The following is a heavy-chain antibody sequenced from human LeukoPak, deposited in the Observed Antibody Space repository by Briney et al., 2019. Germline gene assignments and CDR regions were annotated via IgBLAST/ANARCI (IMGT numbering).Heavy chain of an antibody. V-gene: IGHV4-4*07. CDR2: ISASGSA. CDR1: AGSISTYY. CDR3: ARGFGESLSYWFDP. J-gene: IGHJ5*02. Sequence: SETLSLTCSVSAGSISTYYWSWVRQAAGKGLEWLGRISASGSAKYNPSLESRVTMSVDTSKNQFFLKLSSVTAADTAIYYCARGFGESLSYWFDPWGQGTLVTVSS. D-gene: IGHD3-10*01.